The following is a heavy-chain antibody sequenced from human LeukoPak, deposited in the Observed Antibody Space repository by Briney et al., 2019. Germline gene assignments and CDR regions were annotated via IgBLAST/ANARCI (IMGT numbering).Heavy chain of an antibody. D-gene: IGHD4-11*01. Sequence: GGSLRLSCAASGFTFSSYAMSWVRQAPGKGLEWVSAISGSGGSTYYADSVKGRSTISRDNSKNTLYLQMNSLRAEDTAVYYCAKGNDYYYYYYYMDVWGKGTTVTVSS. CDR3: AKGNDYYYYYYYMDV. CDR2: ISGSGGST. J-gene: IGHJ6*03. CDR1: GFTFSSYA. V-gene: IGHV3-23*01.